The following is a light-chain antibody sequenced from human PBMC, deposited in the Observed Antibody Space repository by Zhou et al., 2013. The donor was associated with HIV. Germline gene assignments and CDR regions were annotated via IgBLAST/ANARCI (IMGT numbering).Light chain of an antibody. J-gene: IGKJ5*01. V-gene: IGKV3-20*01. CDR1: QSVSSTS. CDR2: EAS. Sequence: EIVLTQSPGTLSLSPGERATLSCRASQSVSSTSLAWYQHKPGQSPRLLIYEASIRATGIPARFSGSGSGTEFTLTINSMQSEDFAVYYCQQYGSSPITFGQGTRLEIK. CDR3: QQYGSSPIT.